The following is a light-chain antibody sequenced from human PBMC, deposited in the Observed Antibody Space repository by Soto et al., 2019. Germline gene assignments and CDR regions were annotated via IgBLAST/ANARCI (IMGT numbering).Light chain of an antibody. J-gene: IGKJ1*01. CDR2: TVS. CDR1: QSLVYRDGNTY. CDR3: MQGTHWPWT. Sequence: DVVMTQSPLSLPVTLGQPASISCRSSQSLVYRDGNTYLNWFQQRPGQSPRRLIYTVSNRDSGVQDRFSGSGSGTDFTLKISRVEAEDVGVYYCMQGTHWPWTFGQGTKVEIK. V-gene: IGKV2-30*01.